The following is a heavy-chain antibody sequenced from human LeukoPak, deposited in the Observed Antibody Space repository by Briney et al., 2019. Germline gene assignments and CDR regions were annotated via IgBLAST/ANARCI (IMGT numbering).Heavy chain of an antibody. CDR2: IYHSGGT. Sequence: PSGTLSLTCAVSGDSISSGNWWSWVRQFPGKGLEWIGEIYHSGGTNYNPSLKSRVTISIDKSKNQFSLNLHSLTAADTAVYYCARDRLSLGAFDIWGQGTMVTVSS. CDR3: ARDRLSLGAFDI. J-gene: IGHJ3*02. V-gene: IGHV4-4*02. CDR1: GDSISSGNW. D-gene: IGHD7-27*01.